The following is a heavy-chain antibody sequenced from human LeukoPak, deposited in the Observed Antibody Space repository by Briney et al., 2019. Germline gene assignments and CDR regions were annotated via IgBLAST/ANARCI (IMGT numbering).Heavy chain of an antibody. V-gene: IGHV4-61*02. CDR2: IYTSGST. J-gene: IGHJ4*02. CDR1: GGSISSSSYY. D-gene: IGHD1-26*01. Sequence: SETLSLTCTVSGGSISSSSYYWGWIRQPAGKGLEWIGRIYTSGSTNYNPSLKSRVTMSVGTSKNQFSLKLSSVTAADTAVYYCARDSDSGSCLVFDYWGQGTLVTVSS. CDR3: ARDSDSGSCLVFDY.